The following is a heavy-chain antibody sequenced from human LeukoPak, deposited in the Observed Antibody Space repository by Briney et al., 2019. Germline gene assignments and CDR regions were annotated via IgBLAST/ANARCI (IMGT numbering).Heavy chain of an antibody. D-gene: IGHD2-15*01. CDR3: AKLATPNYYYYYMDV. Sequence: GGSLRLSCAASGFTFSSYRMSWVRQPPGKGLEWVSGINWNGDSTGYADSVKGRFTISRDNAENSLYLQMNSLRAEDTAFYYCAKLATPNYYYYYMDVWGKGTTVSVSS. CDR2: INWNGDST. CDR1: GFTFSSYR. J-gene: IGHJ6*03. V-gene: IGHV3-20*04.